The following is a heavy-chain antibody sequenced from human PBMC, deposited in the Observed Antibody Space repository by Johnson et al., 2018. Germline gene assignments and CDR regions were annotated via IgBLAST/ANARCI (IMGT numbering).Heavy chain of an antibody. CDR2: IGTAGDT. Sequence: QLVESGGGLVQPGGSLRLSCAASGFTFSSYDMHWVRQATGKGLEWVSAIGTAGDTYYPGSVKGRFTSSRENAKDSLYLQMSSLRAGDPAVYYCVRSAPLGGGDFSAYYGKDVWGAGTKGTVSS. J-gene: IGHJ6*04. D-gene: IGHD1-26*01. V-gene: IGHV3-13*01. CDR1: GFTFSSYD. CDR3: VRSAPLGGGDFSAYYGKDV.